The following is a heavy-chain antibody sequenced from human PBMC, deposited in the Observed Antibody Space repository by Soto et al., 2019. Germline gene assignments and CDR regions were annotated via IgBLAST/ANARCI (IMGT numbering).Heavy chain of an antibody. CDR3: TTDLECGYSYGYCPRGESDGMDV. V-gene: IGHV3-15*07. CDR1: GFTFSNAW. CDR2: IKSKTDGGTT. J-gene: IGHJ6*02. D-gene: IGHD5-18*01. Sequence: EVQLVESGGGLVKPGGSLRLSCAASGFTFSNAWMNWVRQAPGKGLEWVGRIKSKTDGGTTDYAAPVKGRFTISRDDSKNTLYLQMNSLKTEDTAVYYCTTDLECGYSYGYCPRGESDGMDVWGQGTTVTVSS.